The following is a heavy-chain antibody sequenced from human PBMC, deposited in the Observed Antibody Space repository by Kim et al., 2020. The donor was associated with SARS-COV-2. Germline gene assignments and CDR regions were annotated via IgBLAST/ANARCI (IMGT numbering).Heavy chain of an antibody. CDR3: ARHKRDSDWRGFYYMDV. Sequence: GGSLRLSCVASGFTFTNYPMGWVRQAPGKGPEWVSSINVSGDKTFYADSVKGRFTISRDNAKNTLYVQINTLRAEEPAVYYCARHKRDSDWRGFYYMDV. CDR1: GFTFTNYP. J-gene: IGHJ6*03. V-gene: IGHV3-23*01. D-gene: IGHD3-3*01. CDR2: INVSGDKT.